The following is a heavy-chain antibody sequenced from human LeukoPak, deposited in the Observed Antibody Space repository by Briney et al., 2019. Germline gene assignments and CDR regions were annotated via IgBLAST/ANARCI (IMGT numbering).Heavy chain of an antibody. V-gene: IGHV1-2*02. CDR1: GYTFTGYY. J-gene: IGHJ4*02. D-gene: IGHD2-21*01. CDR2: INANSGAT. Sequence: GASVKVSCDASGYTFTGYYMHGGRQAPGQGLEWMGWINANSGATNYVQKFQGRVTMTRDTSISTAYMELSRLTSDDTAVYYCASLRLVAYWGQGTLVTVSS. CDR3: ASLRLVAY.